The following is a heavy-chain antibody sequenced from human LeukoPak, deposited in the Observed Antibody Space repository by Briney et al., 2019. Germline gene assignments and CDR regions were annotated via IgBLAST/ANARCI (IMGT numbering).Heavy chain of an antibody. Sequence: PGGSLRLSCAASGFTVSSNYMSWVRQAPGKGLEWVSVISSGGSTYYADSVKGRFTISRDNSKNTLYLQMNSLRAEDTAVYYCARGLGGSGSRKYAFDIWGQGTMVTVSS. CDR2: ISSGGST. D-gene: IGHD3-10*01. CDR3: ARGLGGSGSRKYAFDI. V-gene: IGHV3-53*01. CDR1: GFTVSSNY. J-gene: IGHJ3*02.